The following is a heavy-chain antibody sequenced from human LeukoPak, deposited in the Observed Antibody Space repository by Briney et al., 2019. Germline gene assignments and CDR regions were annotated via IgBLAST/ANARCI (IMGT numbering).Heavy chain of an antibody. Sequence: SETLSLTCTVSGGSLSSYYWSWIRQPPGKGLEWIGYIYYSGSTNYDPYLKSRVTISVDTSKNQFSLKLSSVTAADTAVYYCARGGYSYGSLYYYYGMDVWGQGTTVTVSS. J-gene: IGHJ6*02. CDR2: IYYSGST. D-gene: IGHD5-18*01. CDR1: GGSLSSYY. CDR3: ARGGYSYGSLYYYYGMDV. V-gene: IGHV4-59*01.